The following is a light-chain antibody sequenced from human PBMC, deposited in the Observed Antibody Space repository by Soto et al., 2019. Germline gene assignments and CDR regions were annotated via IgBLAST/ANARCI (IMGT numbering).Light chain of an antibody. CDR3: QSYDSSLSGLVV. CDR1: SSNIGAGYD. Sequence: QSVLTQPPSVSGAPGQRVTISCTGSSSNIGAGYDVHWYQQLPGTAPKLLIYGNSNRPSGVPDRFSGSKSGTSASLAITGLQAEDEADYYCQSYDSSLSGLVVFGGWTQLTVL. J-gene: IGLJ2*01. CDR2: GNS. V-gene: IGLV1-40*01.